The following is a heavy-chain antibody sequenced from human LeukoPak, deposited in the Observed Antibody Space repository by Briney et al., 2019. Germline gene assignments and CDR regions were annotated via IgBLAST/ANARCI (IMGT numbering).Heavy chain of an antibody. CDR3: TRVEQVGWYSSYYFDY. J-gene: IGHJ4*02. V-gene: IGHV3-49*03. D-gene: IGHD6-19*01. CDR1: GFTFSDYY. CDR2: IRSKAYGGTT. Sequence: PGGSLRLSCAASGFTFSDYYMSWFRQAPGKGLEWVGFIRSKAYGGTTEYAASVKGRFTISRDDSKSIAYLQMNSLKTEDTAVYYCTRVEQVGWYSSYYFDYWGQGTLVTVSS.